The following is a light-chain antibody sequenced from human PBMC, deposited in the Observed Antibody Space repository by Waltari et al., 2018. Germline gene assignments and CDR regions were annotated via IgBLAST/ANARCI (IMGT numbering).Light chain of an antibody. V-gene: IGKV2-30*01. CDR2: KVS. CDR1: QSLVSRDGTTY. J-gene: IGKJ1*01. Sequence: DVVMTQSPLSLPVTLGQPASISCRSSQSLVSRDGTTYFNWFHLRPGQSPRRILYKVSNRASGVPDRFSGSGSGTDFTLRISRVEAEDVGDYYCMQGTHWPWTFGPGTKVEI. CDR3: MQGTHWPWT.